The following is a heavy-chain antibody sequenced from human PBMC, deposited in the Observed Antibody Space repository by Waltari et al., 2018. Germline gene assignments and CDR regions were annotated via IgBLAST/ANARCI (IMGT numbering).Heavy chain of an antibody. V-gene: IGHV1-2*06. J-gene: IGHJ4*02. CDR3: ARQIRMGIAATRGDY. CDR2: SNPNSGGT. CDR1: GYTFTGYY. D-gene: IGHD6-13*01. Sequence: QVQLVQSGAEVKKPGASVKVSCKASGYTFTGYYMHWVRQAPGQGLEWMGRSNPNSGGTNYAQKCQGMVTMTRDTSISTAYMELSRLRSDDTAVYYCARQIRMGIAATRGDYWGQGTLVTVSS.